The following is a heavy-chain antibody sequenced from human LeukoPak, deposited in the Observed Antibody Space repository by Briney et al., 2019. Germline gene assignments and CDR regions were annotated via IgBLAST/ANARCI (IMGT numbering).Heavy chain of an antibody. CDR1: GFTFSDYY. D-gene: IGHD3-10*01. V-gene: IGHV3-11*04. Sequence: GGSLRLSCAASGFTFSDYYMSWIRQAPGKGLEWVSYISSSSSTIYYADSVKGRFTISRDNAKNSLYLQMNSLRDEDTAVYYCARVGPLWFGELFTPLPYYYYYGMDVWGQGTTVTVS. J-gene: IGHJ6*02. CDR2: ISSSSSTI. CDR3: ARVGPLWFGELFTPLPYYYYYGMDV.